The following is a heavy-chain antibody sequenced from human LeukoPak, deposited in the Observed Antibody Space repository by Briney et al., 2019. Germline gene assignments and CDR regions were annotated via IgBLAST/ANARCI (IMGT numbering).Heavy chain of an antibody. Sequence: SETLSLTCADYGGSFSGYYWSWIRQPPGKGLEWIGEINHSGSTNYNPSLKSRVTISVDTSKNQFSLKLSSVTAADTAVYYCARGRRYFDWLPYDYWGQGTLVTVSS. V-gene: IGHV4-34*01. CDR3: ARGRRYFDWLPYDY. J-gene: IGHJ4*02. CDR2: INHSGST. D-gene: IGHD3-9*01. CDR1: GGSFSGYY.